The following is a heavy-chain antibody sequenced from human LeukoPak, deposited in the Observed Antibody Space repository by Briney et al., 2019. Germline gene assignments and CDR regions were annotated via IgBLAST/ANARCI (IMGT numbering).Heavy chain of an antibody. J-gene: IGHJ4*02. D-gene: IGHD4-17*01. Sequence: ASVKVSCKASGYTFTSYAMHWVRQAPGQRLEWMGWINAGNGNTKYSQKFQGRVTITRDTSASTAYMELSSLRSEDTAVYYCAREPATVTTAPYFDYWGQGTLVTVSS. V-gene: IGHV1-3*01. CDR2: INAGNGNT. CDR3: AREPATVTTAPYFDY. CDR1: GYTFTSYA.